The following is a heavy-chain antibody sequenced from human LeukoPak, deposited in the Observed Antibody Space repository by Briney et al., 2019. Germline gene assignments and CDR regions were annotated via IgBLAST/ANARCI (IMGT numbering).Heavy chain of an antibody. D-gene: IGHD3-22*01. J-gene: IGHJ4*02. CDR3: ARVPRITMIVVVKGVGYFDY. CDR2: INPNSGET. V-gene: IGHV1-8*03. Sequence: ASVKVSCKASGYTFTNYDINWVRQATGQEPEWMGYINPNSGETGYSQKFQGRVTITRDTSISTAYMELRSLRSEDTAVYYCARVPRITMIVVVKGVGYFDYWGQGTLVTASS. CDR1: GYTFTNYD.